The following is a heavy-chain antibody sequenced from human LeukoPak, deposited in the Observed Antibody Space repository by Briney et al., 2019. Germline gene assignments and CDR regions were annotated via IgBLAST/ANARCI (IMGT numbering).Heavy chain of an antibody. CDR1: GGSISSFY. V-gene: IGHV4-59*08. CDR2: IYYSGST. CDR3: ARHRAGAYSYGFVGYYFDY. J-gene: IGHJ4*02. Sequence: SETLSLTCTISGGSISSFYWSWIRQPPGKGLEWIGYIYYSGSTNYNPSLESRVTISVDTSKNQFSLKLSSLTAADTAVYYCARHRAGAYSYGFVGYYFDYWGQGTLVTVSS. D-gene: IGHD5-18*01.